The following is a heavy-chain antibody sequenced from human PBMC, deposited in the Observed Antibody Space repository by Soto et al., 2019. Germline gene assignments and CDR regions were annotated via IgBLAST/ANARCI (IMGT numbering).Heavy chain of an antibody. CDR3: ARETADFWSGYYNLDYYGMDV. D-gene: IGHD3-3*01. J-gene: IGHJ6*02. CDR2: ISSSSSTI. V-gene: IGHV3-48*02. CDR1: GFTFSSYS. Sequence: EVQLVESGGGLVQPGGSLRLSCAASGFTFSSYSMNWVRQAPGKGLEWVSYISSSSSTIYYADSVKGRFTISRDNAKNTLYLQMNSLRDEDTAVYHCARETADFWSGYYNLDYYGMDVWGQGTTVTVSS.